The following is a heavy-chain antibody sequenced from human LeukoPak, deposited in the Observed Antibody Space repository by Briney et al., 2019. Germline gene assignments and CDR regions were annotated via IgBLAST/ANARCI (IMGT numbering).Heavy chain of an antibody. D-gene: IGHD3-22*01. Sequence: GGSLRLSCAASGFTVSSNYMSWVRQAPGKGLEWVSVIYSGGSTYYADSVKGRFTISRDNSKNTLYLQMNSLRAEDTAVYYCARTPNYDSSGYYLEYFQHWGQGTLVTVSS. CDR3: ARTPNYDSSGYYLEYFQH. V-gene: IGHV3-66*01. J-gene: IGHJ1*01. CDR2: IYSGGST. CDR1: GFTVSSNY.